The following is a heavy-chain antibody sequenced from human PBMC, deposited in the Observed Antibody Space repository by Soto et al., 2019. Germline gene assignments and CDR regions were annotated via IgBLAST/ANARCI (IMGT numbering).Heavy chain of an antibody. J-gene: IGHJ4*02. Sequence: TLSLTCTVSDASINSGGYYWSWIRQHPGKGLEWIGFIYYSGTTYYNPSLKSLVTTSVDTSKNQFSLRLSSVTAADTAVYYCARGLIVMLAGIEELINSHFDSWGQGTLVTVSS. D-gene: IGHD2-21*02. CDR1: DASINSGGYY. CDR3: ARGLIVMLAGIEELINSHFDS. CDR2: IYYSGTT. V-gene: IGHV4-31*01.